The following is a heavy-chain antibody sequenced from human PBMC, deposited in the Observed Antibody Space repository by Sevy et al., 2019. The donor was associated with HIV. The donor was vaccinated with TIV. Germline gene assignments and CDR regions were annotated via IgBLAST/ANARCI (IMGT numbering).Heavy chain of an antibody. V-gene: IGHV3-21*01. CDR1: IHLQFLS. J-gene: IGHJ3*02. CDR3: ARAVPATDAFDI. CDR2: ISGLSNYI. D-gene: IGHD6-19*01. Sequence: GGSTLLCSLWIHLQFLSHALGPSAPGKGLEWVSSISGLSNYIYYADSVKGRFSISRDNTKNSVYLQMNSLRGEDTAVFYCARAVPATDAFDIWGQGTLVTVSS.